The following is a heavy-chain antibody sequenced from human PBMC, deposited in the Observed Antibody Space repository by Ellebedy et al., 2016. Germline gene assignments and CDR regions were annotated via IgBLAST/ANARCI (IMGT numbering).Heavy chain of an antibody. J-gene: IGHJ3*02. V-gene: IGHV3-53*01. Sequence: GESLKISCAASGFSVSSNDMSWVRQAPGKGLEWVSLLYNDGKTYYADSVKGRFTISRDNSKNTLYLQMNSLRAEDTAVYYCATRRYGNSDIWGQGTTVTVSS. CDR1: GFSVSSND. D-gene: IGHD4-11*01. CDR3: ATRRYGNSDI. CDR2: LYNDGKT.